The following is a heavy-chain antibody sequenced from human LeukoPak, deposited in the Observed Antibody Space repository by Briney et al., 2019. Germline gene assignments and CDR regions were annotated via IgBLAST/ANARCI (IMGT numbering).Heavy chain of an antibody. V-gene: IGHV3-30*02. CDR1: GFTFSSYG. CDR3: AKSPPGSVTRHPFDY. Sequence: GGSLRLSCAASGFTFSSYGMHWVRQAPGKGLEWVAFIRYDGSNKYYADSVKGRFTISRDNSKNTLYLQMNSLRAEDTAVYYCAKSPPGSVTRHPFDYWGQGTLVTVSS. J-gene: IGHJ4*02. D-gene: IGHD3-10*01. CDR2: IRYDGSNK.